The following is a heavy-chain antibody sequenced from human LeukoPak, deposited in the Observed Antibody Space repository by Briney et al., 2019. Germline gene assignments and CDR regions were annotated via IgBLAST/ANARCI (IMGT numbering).Heavy chain of an antibody. CDR1: GYTFTSYG. V-gene: IGHV1-18*01. Sequence: ASVKVSCKASGYTFTSYGISWVRQAPGQGVEWMGWISAYNGNTNYAQKLQGRVTMTTDTSTSTAYMELRSLRSDDTAVYYCAREPSRYYYDSSGSGGFDYWGQGTLVTVSS. CDR3: AREPSRYYYDSSGSGGFDY. D-gene: IGHD3-22*01. J-gene: IGHJ4*02. CDR2: ISAYNGNT.